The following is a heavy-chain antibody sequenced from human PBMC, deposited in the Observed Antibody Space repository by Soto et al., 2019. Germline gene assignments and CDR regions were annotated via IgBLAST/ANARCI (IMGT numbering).Heavy chain of an antibody. V-gene: IGHV3-23*01. CDR1: GLMFNNYA. J-gene: IGHJ4*02. Sequence: GGSLRLSCAASGLMFNNYAMSWVRQAPGKGLEWVSTVSVSGGTTYYADSLKGRFTISRDNSKKTVYLQMNRLRADDTAIYYCAKGLYYYDSSGYRLFDYWGQGTLVTVSS. CDR3: AKGLYYYDSSGYRLFDY. CDR2: VSVSGGTT. D-gene: IGHD3-22*01.